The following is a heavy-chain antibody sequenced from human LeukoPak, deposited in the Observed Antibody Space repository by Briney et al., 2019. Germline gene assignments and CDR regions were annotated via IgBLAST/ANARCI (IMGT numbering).Heavy chain of an antibody. V-gene: IGHV4-39*02. J-gene: IGHJ4*02. D-gene: IGHD6-25*01. CDR2: VYYGRSP. Sequence: WVRQPPGKGLEWIGSVYYGRSPYFNPSFESRATISVDTSKNHFSLKMSSVTAADTAVYYCARSSGTGTFSYWGQGTLVTVSS. CDR3: ARSSGTGTFSY.